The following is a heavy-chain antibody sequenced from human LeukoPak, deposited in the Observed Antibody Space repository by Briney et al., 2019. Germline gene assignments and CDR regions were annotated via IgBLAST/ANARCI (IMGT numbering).Heavy chain of an antibody. CDR1: GGSISSGSYY. D-gene: IGHD2-2*01. Sequence: SETLSLTCTVSGGSISSGSYYRSWIRQPAGKGLEWIGRIYTSGSTNYNPSLKSRVTISVDTSKNQFSLKLSSVTAADTAVYYCARGTGYCSSTSCYELLGYWGQGTLVTVSS. V-gene: IGHV4-61*02. CDR3: ARGTGYCSSTSCYELLGY. J-gene: IGHJ4*02. CDR2: IYTSGST.